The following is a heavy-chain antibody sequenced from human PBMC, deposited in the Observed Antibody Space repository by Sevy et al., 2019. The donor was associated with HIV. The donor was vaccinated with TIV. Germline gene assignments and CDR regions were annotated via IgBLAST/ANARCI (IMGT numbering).Heavy chain of an antibody. CDR3: TRALATADTPEYYFDY. V-gene: IGHV3-49*03. CDR2: IKRNSHELYGGTT. Sequence: GGSLRLSCTSSGFTFGDYAMSWFRQAPGKGLEWVAFIKRNSHELYGGTTEYAASVKGGFTIYRDNSKSTAYLQMNSLKTEDTAVYYCTRALATADTPEYYFDYWGQGILVTVSS. D-gene: IGHD5-12*01. CDR1: GFTFGDYA. J-gene: IGHJ4*02.